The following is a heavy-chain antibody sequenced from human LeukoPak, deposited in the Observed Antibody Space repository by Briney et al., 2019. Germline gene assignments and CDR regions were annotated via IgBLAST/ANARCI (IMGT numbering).Heavy chain of an antibody. D-gene: IGHD1-26*01. V-gene: IGHV3-7*01. CDR2: IKQDGSEK. J-gene: IGHJ4*02. CDR3: ARGSESYYEMYYFDY. CDR1: GFTFSSYW. Sequence: PGGSLRLSCAASGFTFSSYWMSWVRQAPGKGLEWVANIKQDGSEKYYVDSVKGRFTISRDNAKNSLYLQMNSLRAEDTAVYYCARGSESYYEMYYFDYWGQGTLVTVSS.